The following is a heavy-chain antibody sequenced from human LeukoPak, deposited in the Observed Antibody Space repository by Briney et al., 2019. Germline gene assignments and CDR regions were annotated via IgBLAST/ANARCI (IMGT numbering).Heavy chain of an antibody. Sequence: GGSLRLSCAASWFTLDDHGMSWVRQVPRKRREWVSGINSNGGSTGYADSVKGRFTISRDKAKNSLYLQMSGPSAEATTLDYCAAGDRKCWYFDYWGQGTLVTVSS. CDR2: INSNGGST. V-gene: IGHV3-20*04. CDR1: WFTLDDHG. CDR3: AAGDRKCWYFDY. J-gene: IGHJ4*02. D-gene: IGHD3-10*01.